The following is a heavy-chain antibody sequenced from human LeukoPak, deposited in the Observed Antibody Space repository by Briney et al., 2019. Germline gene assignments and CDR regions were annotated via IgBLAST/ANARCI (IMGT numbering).Heavy chain of an antibody. CDR3: ARGGGYASPIGY. Sequence: SSETLSLTCTVSGGSTSSYYWSWIRQPPGKGLEWIGYIYHSGSTNYNPSLKSRVTISVDTSKNQFSLKLSSVTAADTAVYYCARGGGYASPIGYWGQGALVTVSS. CDR1: GGSTSSYY. V-gene: IGHV4-59*01. J-gene: IGHJ4*02. CDR2: IYHSGST. D-gene: IGHD5-12*01.